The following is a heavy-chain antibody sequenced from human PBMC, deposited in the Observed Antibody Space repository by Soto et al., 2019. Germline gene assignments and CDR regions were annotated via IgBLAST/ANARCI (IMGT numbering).Heavy chain of an antibody. J-gene: IGHJ4*02. D-gene: IGHD6-19*01. CDR2: IKSKTDGGTT. CDR1: SVSNAW. Sequence: SVSNAWMNWVRQAPGKGLEWVGRIKSKTDGGTTDYAAPVKGRFTISRDDSKNTLYLQMNSLKTEDTAVYYCTTDKRQWRVRGGDYWGQGTLVTVSS. CDR3: TTDKRQWRVRGGDY. V-gene: IGHV3-15*07.